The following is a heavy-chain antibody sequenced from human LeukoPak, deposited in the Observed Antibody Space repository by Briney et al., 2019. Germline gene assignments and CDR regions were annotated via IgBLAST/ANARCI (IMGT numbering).Heavy chain of an antibody. CDR2: VKSKTDGGTT. D-gene: IGHD3-10*01. CDR3: TTDAWFLRSGEFS. Sequence: GGSLRLSCAASGLTFRNAWMSWVRQAPGKGLEWVGRVKSKTDGGTTDYAAPVKGRFTISRDDSKNTLYLQMNSLKTEDTAVYYCTTDAWFLRSGEFSWGQGTLVTVSS. J-gene: IGHJ5*02. V-gene: IGHV3-15*01. CDR1: GLTFRNAW.